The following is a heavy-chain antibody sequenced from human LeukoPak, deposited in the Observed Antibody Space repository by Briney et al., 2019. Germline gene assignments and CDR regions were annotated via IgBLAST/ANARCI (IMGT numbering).Heavy chain of an antibody. J-gene: IGHJ4*02. D-gene: IGHD4-17*01. V-gene: IGHV1-18*01. Sequence: ASVKVSCKASGYTFTSYGISWVRQAPGQGLEWMGWISAYNGNTNYAQKLQGRVTMTTDTSTSTAYMELRSLRSDDTAVYYCARDPAQSRLYGDSIFDYWGQGTLVTVSS. CDR2: ISAYNGNT. CDR1: GYTFTSYG. CDR3: ARDPAQSRLYGDSIFDY.